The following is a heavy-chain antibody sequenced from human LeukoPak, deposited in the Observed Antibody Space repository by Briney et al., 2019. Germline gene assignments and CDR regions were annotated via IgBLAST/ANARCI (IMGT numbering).Heavy chain of an antibody. D-gene: IGHD4-17*01. CDR2: ISSDGSKK. V-gene: IGHV3-30*04. Sequence: GGSLRLSCAASGYTFRSHAIHWVRQAPGRGLEWVAIISSDGSKKYYADSVKGRFTISRDNAKNSLYLQMNSLRAEDTAVYYCARDKSADYGDSYFDSWGQGILVTVSS. CDR1: GYTFRSHA. J-gene: IGHJ4*02. CDR3: ARDKSADYGDSYFDS.